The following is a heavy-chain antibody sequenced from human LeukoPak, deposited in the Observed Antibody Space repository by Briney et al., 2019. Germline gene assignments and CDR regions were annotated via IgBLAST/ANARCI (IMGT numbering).Heavy chain of an antibody. CDR1: GYTFTSYD. CDR2: MNPNSGNT. J-gene: IGHJ3*02. V-gene: IGHV1-8*01. Sequence: ASVKVSCKASGYTFTSYDINWVRQATGQGLEWMGWMNPNSGNTGYAQKFQGSVTMTRNTSISTAYMELSSLRSEDTAVYYCARAGFYDSSDAFDIWGQGTMVTVSS. CDR3: ARAGFYDSSDAFDI. D-gene: IGHD5/OR15-5a*01.